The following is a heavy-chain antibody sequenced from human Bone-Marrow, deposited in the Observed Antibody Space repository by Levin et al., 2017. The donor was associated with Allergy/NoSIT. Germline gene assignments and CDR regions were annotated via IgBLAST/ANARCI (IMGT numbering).Heavy chain of an antibody. Sequence: GGSLRLSCAASGFTFSGYWMSWVRQAPGKGLDWVARIKEDGSEKYYVDSVEGRFTISRDNAKNSLFLQMNSLRVEDTGVYFCARGGYHYFDYWGQGTLVTVSS. D-gene: IGHD2-15*01. V-gene: IGHV3-7*01. CDR2: IKEDGSEK. CDR1: GFTFSGYW. J-gene: IGHJ4*02. CDR3: ARGGYHYFDY.